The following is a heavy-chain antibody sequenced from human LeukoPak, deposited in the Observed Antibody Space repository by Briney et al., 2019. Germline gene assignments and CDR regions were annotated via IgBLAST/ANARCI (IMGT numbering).Heavy chain of an antibody. D-gene: IGHD3-22*01. Sequence: PSETLSLTCTVSGGSISSYYWSWIRQPPGKGLEWIGYTHYSGSTSYNPSLKSRVTISVDTSKNQFSLKLSSVTAADTAVYYCARLSGYSSGHYYSDYWGQGTLVTVSS. V-gene: IGHV4-59*01. CDR3: ARLSGYSSGHYYSDY. CDR1: GGSISSYY. J-gene: IGHJ4*02. CDR2: THYSGST.